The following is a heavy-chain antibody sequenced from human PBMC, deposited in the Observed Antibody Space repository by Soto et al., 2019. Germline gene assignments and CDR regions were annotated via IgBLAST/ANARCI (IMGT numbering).Heavy chain of an antibody. Sequence: GSLRLSCATSGFNFNTNGMTWVRQAPGKGLEWVSIISEDSGTTYYAESAKGRFTISRDNSKNTLYLQMNSLRAEDTAVYYCAKLRGNFGLDYYGMDVWGQGTTVTVSS. V-gene: IGHV3-23*01. J-gene: IGHJ6*02. CDR2: ISEDSGTT. CDR3: AKLRGNFGLDYYGMDV. D-gene: IGHD1-7*01. CDR1: GFNFNTNG.